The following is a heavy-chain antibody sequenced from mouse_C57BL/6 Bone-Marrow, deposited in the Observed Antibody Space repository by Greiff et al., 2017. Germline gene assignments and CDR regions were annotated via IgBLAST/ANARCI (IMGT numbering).Heavy chain of an antibody. Sequence: QVQLQQSGAELAKPGASVKLSCKASGYNFTSSWMHWVKQRPGQGLEWIGYINPSSGYTKYNQKFKDKATLTADKSSSTAYMQLSSLTYEDSAVYYCASRYDSEDAMDYWGQGTSVTVSS. CDR3: ASRYDSEDAMDY. V-gene: IGHV1-7*01. CDR1: GYNFTSSW. J-gene: IGHJ4*01. D-gene: IGHD2-4*01. CDR2: INPSSGYT.